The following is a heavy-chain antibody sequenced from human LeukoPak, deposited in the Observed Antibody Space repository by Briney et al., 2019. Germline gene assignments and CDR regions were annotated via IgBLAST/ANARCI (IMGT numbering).Heavy chain of an antibody. V-gene: IGHV1-18*01. Sequence: ASVQVSCKASGYTFTSYGISWVRQAPGQGLEWMGWISAYNGNTNYAQKLQGRVTMTTDTSTSTAYMELRSLRSDDTAVYYCARPLIGCSSTSCTWGGWFDPWGQGTLVTVSS. CDR2: ISAYNGNT. D-gene: IGHD2-2*01. CDR1: GYTFTSYG. CDR3: ARPLIGCSSTSCTWGGWFDP. J-gene: IGHJ5*02.